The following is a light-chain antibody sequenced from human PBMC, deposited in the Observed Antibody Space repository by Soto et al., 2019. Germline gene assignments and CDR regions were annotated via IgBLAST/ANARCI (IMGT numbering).Light chain of an antibody. CDR3: SSYTSSSTLRV. V-gene: IGLV2-14*01. Sequence: QSALTQPASVSGSPGQSITISCTGTSSDVGGYNYVSWYQQHPGNAPKLTIYDVSNRPSWVSNRFSGSKSGNTAFLNIYGIKAEDEDYYYCSSYTSSSTLRVFGGGTKLTVL. CDR2: DVS. J-gene: IGLJ2*01. CDR1: SSDVGGYNY.